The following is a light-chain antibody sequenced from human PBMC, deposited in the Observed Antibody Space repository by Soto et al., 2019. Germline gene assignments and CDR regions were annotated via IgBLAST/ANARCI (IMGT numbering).Light chain of an antibody. J-gene: IGKJ4*01. CDR3: QQRNNWPPVT. CDR1: QSVSRH. CDR2: DAS. Sequence: EIVLTQSPAALALSPGERATLSCRASQSVSRHLAWYQQKPGQAPRLLIYDASNRATGIPARFSGSGSGTDFTLTISSLEPEDFAVYYCQQRNNWPPVTFGGGTKVDIK. V-gene: IGKV3-11*01.